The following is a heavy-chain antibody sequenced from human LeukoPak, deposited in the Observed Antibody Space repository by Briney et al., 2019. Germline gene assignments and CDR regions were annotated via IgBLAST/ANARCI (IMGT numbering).Heavy chain of an antibody. CDR3: ARGGDYMDY. V-gene: IGHV4-61*02. Sequence: SETLSLTCTVSGGSISSGSYYWSWIRQPAGKGLEWIGRIYTSGSTKYNPSLKSRVTISVDRSKNQFSLKLSSVTAADTAVYYCARGGDYMDYWGQGTLVTVSS. CDR1: GGSISSGSYY. D-gene: IGHD4-17*01. J-gene: IGHJ4*02. CDR2: IYTSGST.